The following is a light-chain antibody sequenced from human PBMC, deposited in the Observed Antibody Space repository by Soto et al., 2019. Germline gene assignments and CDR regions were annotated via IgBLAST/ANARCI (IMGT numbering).Light chain of an antibody. J-gene: IGKJ1*01. Sequence: EIVLTQSPATLSLSPGERATLSCRASQTVSSYLLWYQQKPGQAPRLLISGASSRATGIPDRFSGSGSGTDFTLTISRLDPEDFAVYSCQQYGGSPTFGQGTKVDIK. CDR3: QQYGGSPT. V-gene: IGKV3-20*01. CDR1: QTVSSY. CDR2: GAS.